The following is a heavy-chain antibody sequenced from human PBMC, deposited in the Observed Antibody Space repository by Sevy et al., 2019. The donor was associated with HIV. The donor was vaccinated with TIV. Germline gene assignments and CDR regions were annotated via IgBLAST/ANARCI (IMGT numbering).Heavy chain of an antibody. J-gene: IGHJ6*02. V-gene: IGHV4-34*01. CDR3: ARGGRSGTPGGMDV. Sequence: SETLSLTCAVYGGSFSGYYWRWIRQPPGKGLEWIGEINHSGSTNYNPSLKSRVTISIDTSKKQFSLKLNSVTAADTAVYYCARGGRSGTPGGMDVWGQGTTVTVSS. CDR2: INHSGST. CDR1: GGSFSGYY. D-gene: IGHD3-10*01.